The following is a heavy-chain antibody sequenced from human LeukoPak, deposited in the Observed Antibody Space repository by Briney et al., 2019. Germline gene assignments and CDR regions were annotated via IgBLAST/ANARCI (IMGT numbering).Heavy chain of an antibody. Sequence: GASVKVSCKASGYTFTSYGISWVRQAPGQGLEWMGGTIPIFGTANYAQKFQGRVTITADESTSTAYMELSSLRSEDTAVYYCARDRLGLVNYYHYMDVWGKGTTVTVSS. CDR2: TIPIFGTA. V-gene: IGHV1-69*13. CDR1: GYTFTSYG. D-gene: IGHD3-16*01. J-gene: IGHJ6*03. CDR3: ARDRLGLVNYYHYMDV.